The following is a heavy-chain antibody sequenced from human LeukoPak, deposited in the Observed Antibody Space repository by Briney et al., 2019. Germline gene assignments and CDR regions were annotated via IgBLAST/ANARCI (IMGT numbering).Heavy chain of an antibody. D-gene: IGHD5-24*01. CDR2: IHSTGIT. CDR1: SGSINGYY. V-gene: IGHV4-59*01. CDR3: ARGKGRDGYNWLLDY. J-gene: IGHJ4*02. Sequence: PSETLSLTCTVSSGSINGYYWSWIRQPPGKGLEWITFIHSTGITNYNPSLKSRVTISVDTSKNQFSLKLSSVTSADTAIYYCARGKGRDGYNWLLDYWGQGTLVTVSS.